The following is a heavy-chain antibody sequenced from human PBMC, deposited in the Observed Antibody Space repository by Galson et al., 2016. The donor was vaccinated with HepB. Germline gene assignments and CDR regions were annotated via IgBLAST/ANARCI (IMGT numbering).Heavy chain of an antibody. V-gene: IGHV4-59*08. D-gene: IGHD4-17*01. CDR1: GGSISTFY. Sequence: SETLSLTCTVSGGSISTFYWNWIRQPPGKGLEWIGDIYDTGSTNYNPSLKSRVTISLDTSKSQFSLQLTSVTAADTAVYYCARQVDYGDYDYWGQGTVVTVSS. J-gene: IGHJ4*02. CDR3: ARQVDYGDYDY. CDR2: IYDTGST.